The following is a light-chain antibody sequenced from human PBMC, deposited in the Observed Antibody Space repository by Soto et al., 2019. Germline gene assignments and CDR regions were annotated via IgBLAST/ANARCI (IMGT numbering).Light chain of an antibody. CDR2: ANG. CDR1: SSNIGAGYD. V-gene: IGLV1-40*01. Sequence: QSVLTQPPSVSCAPGQRVTISCTGSSSNIGAGYDVHWYQQLPGTAPKLLIYANGNRPSGVPDRFSGSKSGTSASLAITGLQAEDEADYYCQSYDRSLSGYVLGTGTKVTVL. J-gene: IGLJ1*01. CDR3: QSYDRSLSGYV.